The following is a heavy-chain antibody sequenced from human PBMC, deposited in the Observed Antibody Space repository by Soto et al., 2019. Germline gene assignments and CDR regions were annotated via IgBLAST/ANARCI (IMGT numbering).Heavy chain of an antibody. Sequence: QVQLVESGGGVVQPGRSLRLSCAASGFTFSSYGMHWVRQAPGKGLEWVAVIWYDGSNKYYADSVKGRFTISRDNSKNTLYLQMNSLRAEDTAVYYCARDSALPYGSGSYYLLRPATFVYWGQGTLVTVSS. D-gene: IGHD3-10*01. CDR1: GFTFSSYG. V-gene: IGHV3-33*01. CDR3: ARDSALPYGSGSYYLLRPATFVY. J-gene: IGHJ4*02. CDR2: IWYDGSNK.